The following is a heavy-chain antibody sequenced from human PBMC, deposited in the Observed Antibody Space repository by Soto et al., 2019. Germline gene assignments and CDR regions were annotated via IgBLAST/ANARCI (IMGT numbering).Heavy chain of an antibody. CDR2: ISSDGSNK. V-gene: IGHV3-30*18. Sequence: GGSLRLSCAASGFTFSSYGMYWVRQAPGKGLEWVAVISSDGSNKYYADSVKGRFTISRDNSKNTLYLQMNSLRAEDTAVHYCAKAESLWFGELLGYYYGMDVWGQGTTVTVSS. D-gene: IGHD3-10*01. CDR1: GFTFSSYG. J-gene: IGHJ6*02. CDR3: AKAESLWFGELLGYYYGMDV.